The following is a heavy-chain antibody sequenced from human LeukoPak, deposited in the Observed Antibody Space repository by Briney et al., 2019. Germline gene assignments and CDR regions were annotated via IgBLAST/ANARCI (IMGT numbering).Heavy chain of an antibody. CDR3: ASMGRGLSSHYYHYYMDV. CDR2: IYYSGST. Sequence: SETLSLTCTVSGGSISSYYWSWIRQPPGKGLEWIGYIYYSGSTNYNPSLKSRATISVDTSKNQFSLKLSSVTAADTAVYYCASMGRGLSSHYYHYYMDVWGKGTTVTVSS. V-gene: IGHV4-59*01. D-gene: IGHD3-16*02. CDR1: GGSISSYY. J-gene: IGHJ6*03.